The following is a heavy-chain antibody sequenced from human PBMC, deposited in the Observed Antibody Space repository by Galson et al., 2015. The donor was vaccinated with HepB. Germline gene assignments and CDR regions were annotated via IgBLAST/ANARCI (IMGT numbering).Heavy chain of an antibody. Sequence: SVKVSCKASGYTFTSYAIHWVRQAPGQRLEWMGWINAGNGNTKYSQKFQGRVTITRDTSASTAYMELSSLRSEDTAVYYCAREEYYYYGMDVWGQGTTVTVSS. CDR3: AREEYYYYGMDV. V-gene: IGHV1-3*01. J-gene: IGHJ6*02. CDR1: GYTFTSYA. CDR2: INAGNGNT.